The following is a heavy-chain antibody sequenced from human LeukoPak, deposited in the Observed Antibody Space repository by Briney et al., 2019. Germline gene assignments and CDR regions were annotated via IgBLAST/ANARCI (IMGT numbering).Heavy chain of an antibody. D-gene: IGHD3-10*01. V-gene: IGHV1-69*04. CDR1: GGTFSSYA. CDR3: ARPYYGSGSYHPPGRT. CDR2: IIPILGIA. Sequence: ASVKVSCKASGGTFSSYAISWVRQAPGQGLEWMGRIIPILGIANYAQKFQGRVAITADKSTSTAHMELSSLRSEDTAVYYCARPYYGSGSYHPPGRTWGQGTLVTAS. J-gene: IGHJ4*02.